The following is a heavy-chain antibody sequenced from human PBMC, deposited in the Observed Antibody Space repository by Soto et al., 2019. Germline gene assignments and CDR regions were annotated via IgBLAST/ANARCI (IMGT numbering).Heavy chain of an antibody. Sequence: EVQLLESGGGLVQPGGSLRLSCAASGFTFSSYAMSWVRQAPGKGLEWVSAISGSGGSTYYADSVKGRFTISRDNSKNTLYLQMNSLRAEDSAVYYCAKDLRRVVVTPGAYWGQGTLVTVSS. D-gene: IGHD2-15*01. V-gene: IGHV3-23*01. CDR2: ISGSGGST. CDR3: AKDLRRVVVTPGAY. J-gene: IGHJ4*02. CDR1: GFTFSSYA.